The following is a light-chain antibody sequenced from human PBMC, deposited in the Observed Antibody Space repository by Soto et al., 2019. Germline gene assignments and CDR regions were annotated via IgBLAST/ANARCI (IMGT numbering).Light chain of an antibody. CDR2: AAS. J-gene: IGKJ1*01. CDR3: QQYGSSGT. V-gene: IGKV1-9*01. CDR1: QGISNF. Sequence: IQLTQSPSSLSASVGDRVTITCRASQGISNFLAWYQQKPGKAPKLLIYAASTLQSGVPSRFSGSGSGTDFTLTISSLQPEDFAVYYCQQYGSSGTFGQGTKVDIK.